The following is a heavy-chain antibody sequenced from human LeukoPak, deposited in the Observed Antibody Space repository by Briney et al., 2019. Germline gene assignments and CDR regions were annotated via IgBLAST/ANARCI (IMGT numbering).Heavy chain of an antibody. J-gene: IGHJ4*02. CDR2: ISYDGSNK. CDR3: ARVLRRSLYYDILTGYYSLGY. Sequence: PGGSLRLSCAASELTFSSYGMHWVRQAPGKGLEWVAVISYDGSNKYYADSVKGRFTISRDNSKNTLYLQMNSLRAEDTAVYYCARVLRRSLYYDILTGYYSLGYWGQGTLVTVSS. D-gene: IGHD3-9*01. CDR1: ELTFSSYG. V-gene: IGHV3-30*19.